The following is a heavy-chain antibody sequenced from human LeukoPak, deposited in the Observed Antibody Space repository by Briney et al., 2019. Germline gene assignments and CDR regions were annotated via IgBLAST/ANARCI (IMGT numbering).Heavy chain of an antibody. J-gene: IGHJ4*02. CDR2: IKQDGSEK. V-gene: IGHV3-7*01. CDR3: ARVSSSWYYFDY. Sequence: PGGSLTLSCAASGFTFSSYRMSWLRQAPGQGPERVANIKQDGSEKYYVDSVKGRFTISRDNAKNSLYLQMNSLRAEDTAVYYCARVSSSWYYFDYWGQGTLVTVSS. D-gene: IGHD6-13*01. CDR1: GFTFSSYR.